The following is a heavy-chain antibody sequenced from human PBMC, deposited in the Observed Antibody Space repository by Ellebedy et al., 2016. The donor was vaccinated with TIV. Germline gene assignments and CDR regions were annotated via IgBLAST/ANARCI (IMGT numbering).Heavy chain of an antibody. J-gene: IGHJ5*02. D-gene: IGHD1-7*01. CDR2: ISPGYSDT. CDR3: ARTALTGTTVRWFAP. Sequence: GESLKISCKASGYSFTSYWIGWVRQMPGKGLEWMGIISPGYSDTRYSPSFQGQVTISADKSISTAYLQWSSLKASDTAMYYCARTALTGTTVRWFAPWGQGTLVTVSS. V-gene: IGHV5-51*01. CDR1: GYSFTSYW.